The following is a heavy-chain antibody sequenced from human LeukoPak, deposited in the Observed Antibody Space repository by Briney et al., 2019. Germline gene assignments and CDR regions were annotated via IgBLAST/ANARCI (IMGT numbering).Heavy chain of an antibody. CDR2: MTGPADTT. CDR3: AKGAEIDH. J-gene: IGHJ4*02. CDR1: GFNFNNFA. V-gene: IGHV3-23*01. Sequence: GGSLRLSCAASGFNFNNFAMSWVRQAPGKGPEWLSAMTGPADTTYYAESVKGRFPISKDYSKSMVYLQMNSLRVEDTAIYYCAKGAEIDHWGQGTLVTVSS.